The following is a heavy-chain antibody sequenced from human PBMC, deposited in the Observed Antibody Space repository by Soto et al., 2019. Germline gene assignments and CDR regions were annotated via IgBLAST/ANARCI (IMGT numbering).Heavy chain of an antibody. CDR1: GGSISSGGYY. D-gene: IGHD3-10*01. Sequence: LSLTCNVSGGSISSGGYYWTWIRQHPGKGLELIGNIHHSGSTFYNPSLKSRVSISVDTSKNQFSLKLSSVTAADTAVYFCVRGVLSWGQGTLVTVSS. CDR2: IHHSGST. J-gene: IGHJ1*01. CDR3: VRGVLS. V-gene: IGHV4-31*03.